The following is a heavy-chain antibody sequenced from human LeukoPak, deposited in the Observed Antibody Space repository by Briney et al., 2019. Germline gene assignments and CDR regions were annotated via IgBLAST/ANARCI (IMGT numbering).Heavy chain of an antibody. CDR1: GFTFSTYA. Sequence: GGSLRLSCAASGFTFSTYAMSWVHQAPGRGLEWVSSISGSHNTTYSADSVKGRFTISRDNSRNTLYLQMNSLRVEDTAIYYCATPTGSYPGGFDNWGQGTLVTVSS. CDR3: ATPTGSYPGGFDN. CDR2: ISGSHNTT. D-gene: IGHD1-26*01. J-gene: IGHJ4*02. V-gene: IGHV3-23*01.